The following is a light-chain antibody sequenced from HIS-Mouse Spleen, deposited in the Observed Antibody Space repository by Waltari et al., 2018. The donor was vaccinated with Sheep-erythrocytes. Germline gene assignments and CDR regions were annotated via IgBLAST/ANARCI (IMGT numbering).Light chain of an antibody. J-gene: IGLJ3*02. Sequence: QSALTQPASVSGSPGQSITISCTGTSSDVGRYNLVYWYQQHPDKAPKLMIYEGSKRPSGVSNRFSGSKSGNTASLTISGLQAEDEADYYCCSYAGSSTPWVFGGGTKLTVL. CDR2: EGS. CDR1: SSDVGRYNL. V-gene: IGLV2-23*01. CDR3: CSYAGSSTPWV.